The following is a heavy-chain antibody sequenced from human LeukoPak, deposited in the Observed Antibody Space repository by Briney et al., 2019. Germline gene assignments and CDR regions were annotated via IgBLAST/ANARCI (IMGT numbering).Heavy chain of an antibody. CDR2: IYYTGT. CDR1: GGSVSDYY. Sequence: SETLSLTCTVSGGSVSDYYWSWIRQSPGKGLEWIGYIYYTGTSYNPSLKSRVTISADTSKNQFSLNLSSVTAADTAVYYCASRKLGSDYWGQGTLVTVSS. V-gene: IGHV4-59*02. D-gene: IGHD7-27*01. J-gene: IGHJ4*02. CDR3: ASRKLGSDY.